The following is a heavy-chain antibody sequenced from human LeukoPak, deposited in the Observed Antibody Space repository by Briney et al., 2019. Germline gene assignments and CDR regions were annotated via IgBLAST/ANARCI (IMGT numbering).Heavy chain of an antibody. CDR3: ARHYDSSVLGYFDY. CDR1: GYSISSSYY. Sequence: SETLSLTCTVSGYSISSSYYWSWIRQPPGKGLEWIGYIYYSGSTNYSPSLKSRVTISVDTSKNQFSLKLSSVTAADTAVYYCARHYDSSVLGYFDYWGQGTLVTVSS. CDR2: IYYSGST. D-gene: IGHD3-22*01. J-gene: IGHJ4*02. V-gene: IGHV4-61*01.